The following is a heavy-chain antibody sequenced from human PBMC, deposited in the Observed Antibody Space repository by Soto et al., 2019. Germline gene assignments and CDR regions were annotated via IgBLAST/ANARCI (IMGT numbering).Heavy chain of an antibody. CDR2: INHSGST. Sequence: SETLSLTCAVYGGSFSGYYWSWIRQPPGKGLEWIGEINHSGSTNYNPSLKSRVTISVDTSKNQSSLKLSSVTAADTAVYYCARARMDFDYWGQGTLVTVSS. CDR1: GGSFSGYY. J-gene: IGHJ4*02. CDR3: ARARMDFDY. V-gene: IGHV4-34*01.